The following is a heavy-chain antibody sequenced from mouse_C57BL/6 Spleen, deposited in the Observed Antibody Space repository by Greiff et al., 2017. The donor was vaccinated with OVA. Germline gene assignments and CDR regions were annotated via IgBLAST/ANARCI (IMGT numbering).Heavy chain of an antibody. J-gene: IGHJ2*01. CDR2: INPRNGGT. V-gene: IGHV1-53*01. D-gene: IGHD1-1*01. Sequence: QVHVKQSGTELVKPGASVKLSCKASGYTFTSYWMHWVKQRPGQGLEWIGNINPRNGGTNYNEKFKSKATLTVDKSSSTAYMQLSSLTSEDSAVYYCARGPYGSSLDYWGQGTTLTVSS. CDR3: ARGPYGSSLDY. CDR1: GYTFTSYW.